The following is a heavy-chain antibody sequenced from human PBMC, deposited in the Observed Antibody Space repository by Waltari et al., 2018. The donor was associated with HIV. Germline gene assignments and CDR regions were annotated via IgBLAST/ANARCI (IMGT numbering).Heavy chain of an antibody. CDR1: GFTFSSYA. D-gene: IGHD2-8*01. CDR2: ISGSGGST. CDR3: AKDRGPNGGRFDY. Sequence: EVQLLESGGGLVQPGGSLRLSCAASGFTFSSYAMRWVRQAPGKGLEWVSAISGSGGSTYYADSVKGRFTISRDNSKNTLYLQMNSLRAEDTAVYYCAKDRGPNGGRFDYWGQGTLVTVSS. V-gene: IGHV3-23*01. J-gene: IGHJ4*02.